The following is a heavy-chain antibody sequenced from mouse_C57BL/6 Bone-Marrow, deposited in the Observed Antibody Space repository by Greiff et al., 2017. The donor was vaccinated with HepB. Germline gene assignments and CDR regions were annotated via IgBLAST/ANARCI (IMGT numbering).Heavy chain of an antibody. CDR2: ISYDGSN. D-gene: IGHD2-3*01. CDR3: ARGDDPAWFAY. Sequence: EVQLVESGPGLVKPSQSLSLTCSVTGYSITSGYYWNWIRQFPGNKLEWMGYISYDGSNNYNPSLKNRISITRDTSKNQFFLKLNSVTTEDTATYYCARGDDPAWFAYWGQGTLVTVSA. CDR1: GYSITSGYY. J-gene: IGHJ3*01. V-gene: IGHV3-6*01.